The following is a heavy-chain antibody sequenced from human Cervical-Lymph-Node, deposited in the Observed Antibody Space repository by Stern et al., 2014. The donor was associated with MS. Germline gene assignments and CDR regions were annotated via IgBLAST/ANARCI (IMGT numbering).Heavy chain of an antibody. V-gene: IGHV1-18*01. CDR1: GFNFSNYG. J-gene: IGHJ4*02. D-gene: IGHD1-26*01. CDR3: TRDRGIMGTTTGDY. Sequence: VHLVESGAEVKKPGASVKVSCKASGFNFSNYGLSWVRQAPGQGLEWMGWISVYNGNIDFAQKFQGRLTMTTDTSTSTVYMELRSLRSDDTALYYCTRDRGIMGTTTGDYWGQGTLVSVSS. CDR2: ISVYNGNI.